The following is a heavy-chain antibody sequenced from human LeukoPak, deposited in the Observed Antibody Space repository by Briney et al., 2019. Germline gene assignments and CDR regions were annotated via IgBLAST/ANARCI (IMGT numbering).Heavy chain of an antibody. V-gene: IGHV3-11*01. J-gene: IGHJ4*02. Sequence: PGGSLRLSCAASGFPFSDYYMSWIRQAPGKGLEWVSYISSSGDTIYYADSVKGRSTISRDNAKNSVHLQMNSLRAEDTAVYYCVRVVHYGSGPAVGWGQGTLVTVSS. D-gene: IGHD3-10*01. CDR2: ISSSGDTI. CDR1: GFPFSDYY. CDR3: VRVVHYGSGPAVG.